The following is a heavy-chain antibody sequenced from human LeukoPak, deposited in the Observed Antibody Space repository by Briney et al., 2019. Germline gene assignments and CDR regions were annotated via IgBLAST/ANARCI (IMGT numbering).Heavy chain of an antibody. CDR2: IYHSGST. Sequence: PSETLSLTCTVSGGSISSGGYYWSWIRQPPGKGLEWIGYIYHSGSTFYNPSLRSRVTISVDRSKNQFSLKLSSVTAADTAVYYCARGRRNFQHWGQGTLVTVSS. J-gene: IGHJ1*01. CDR1: GGSISSGGYY. CDR3: ARGRRNFQH. V-gene: IGHV4-30-2*01.